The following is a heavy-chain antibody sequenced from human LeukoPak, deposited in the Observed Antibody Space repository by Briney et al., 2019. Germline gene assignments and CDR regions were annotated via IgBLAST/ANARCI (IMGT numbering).Heavy chain of an antibody. D-gene: IGHD3-16*01. J-gene: IGHJ4*02. CDR1: GFTFSSYE. CDR3: ARCYDYVWGSYDY. CDR2: ISSSGSTI. Sequence: PGGSLRLSCAASGFTFSSYEMNWVRQAPGTGLEWVSYISSSGSTIYYADSVKGRFTISRDNAKNSLYLQMNSLRAEDTAVYYCARCYDYVWGSYDYWGQGTLVTVSS. V-gene: IGHV3-48*03.